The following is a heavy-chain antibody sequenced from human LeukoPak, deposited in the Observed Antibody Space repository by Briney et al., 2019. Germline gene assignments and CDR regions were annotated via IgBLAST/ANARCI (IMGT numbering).Heavy chain of an antibody. CDR3: ARNYYDRSGYYRP. Sequence: SETLSLACTVSGGSISDNYWSWIRQPAGKGLEWIGRMHTGGATTYNPSLKSRLTMSVDPSKDQFSLTLSSVTAADAAIYYCARNYYDRSGYYRPWGQGTVVTVSS. CDR2: MHTGGAT. V-gene: IGHV4-4*07. J-gene: IGHJ5*02. D-gene: IGHD3-22*01. CDR1: GGSISDNY.